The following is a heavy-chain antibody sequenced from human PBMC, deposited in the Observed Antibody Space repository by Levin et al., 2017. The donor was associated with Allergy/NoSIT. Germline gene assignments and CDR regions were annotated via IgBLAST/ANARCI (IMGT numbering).Heavy chain of an antibody. Sequence: GESLKISCAASGFLFRTYGMHWVRQAPGKGLQWLSIIWYDGSNTYYADSVEGRFTISRDNSKNKLYLEMQSLRVEDTGLYYCARDWGVAARYYHGVDVWGQGTSVIVSS. CDR3: ARDWGVAARYYHGVDV. CDR2: IWYDGSNT. D-gene: IGHD6-6*01. V-gene: IGHV3-33*01. J-gene: IGHJ6*02. CDR1: GFLFRTYG.